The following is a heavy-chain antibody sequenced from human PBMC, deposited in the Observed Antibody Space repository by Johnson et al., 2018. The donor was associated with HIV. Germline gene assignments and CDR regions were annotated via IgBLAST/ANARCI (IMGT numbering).Heavy chain of an antibody. Sequence: VQLVESGGGVVQPGGSLRLSCAASGFTFDDYGMSWVRQAPGKGLEWVSGINWNGGSTGYADSVKGRFTISRDNSKNTLYLQMNSLRAEDTAVYYCAKEVPVYSYGYYDAFDIWGQGTMVTVSS. CDR2: INWNGGST. D-gene: IGHD5-18*01. CDR1: GFTFDDYG. V-gene: IGHV3-20*04. J-gene: IGHJ3*02. CDR3: AKEVPVYSYGYYDAFDI.